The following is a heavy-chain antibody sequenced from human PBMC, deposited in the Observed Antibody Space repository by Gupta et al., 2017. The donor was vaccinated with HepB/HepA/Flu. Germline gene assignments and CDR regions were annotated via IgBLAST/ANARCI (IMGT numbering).Heavy chain of an antibody. D-gene: IGHD3-22*01. CDR1: GGSFSGYY. Sequence: QVQLQQWGAGLLKPSETLSLTCAVYGGSFSGYYWSWIRQPPGKGLEWIGEINHSGSTNYNPSLKSRVTISVDTSKNQFSLKLSSVTAADTAVYYCARYSSGYYYLRDYYYMDVWGKGTTVTVSS. CDR3: ARYSSGYYYLRDYYYMDV. V-gene: IGHV4-34*01. CDR2: INHSGST. J-gene: IGHJ6*03.